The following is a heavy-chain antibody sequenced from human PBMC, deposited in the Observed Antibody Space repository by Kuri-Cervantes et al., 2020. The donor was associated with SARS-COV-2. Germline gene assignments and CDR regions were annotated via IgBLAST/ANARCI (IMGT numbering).Heavy chain of an antibody. CDR3: ASLTWIELWFRNGYFDY. J-gene: IGHJ4*02. CDR1: GASISSQY. V-gene: IGHV4-4*08. CDR2: IYTSGST. Sequence: GSLRLSCTVSGASISSQYWSWIRQPPGKGLEYIAYIYTSGSTNYNPSFKSRATISVDTSKNQFSVKLTSVTAADTAVYYCASLTWIELWFRNGYFDYWGQGTLVTVSS. D-gene: IGHD5-18*01.